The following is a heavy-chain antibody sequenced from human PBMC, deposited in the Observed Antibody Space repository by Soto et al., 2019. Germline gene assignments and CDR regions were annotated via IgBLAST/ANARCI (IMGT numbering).Heavy chain of an antibody. V-gene: IGHV4-39*02. J-gene: IGHJ4*02. Sequence: QLQLQESGPGLVKPSETLSLTCTVSGGSISSSSYYWGWIRQPPGEGLEWIGSIYYGGSTYYNPSLKSRVTISVDTSKNHFSLKLSSVTAADTAVYYCAAPWDNYDYAWDWGQGTLVTVSS. CDR1: GGSISSSSYY. D-gene: IGHD3-16*01. CDR2: IYYGGST. CDR3: AAPWDNYDYAWD.